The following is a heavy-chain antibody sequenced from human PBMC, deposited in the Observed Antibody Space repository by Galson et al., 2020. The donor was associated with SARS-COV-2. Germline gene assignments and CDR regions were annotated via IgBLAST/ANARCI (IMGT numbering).Heavy chain of an antibody. CDR1: GGSISSSSYY. CDR2: IYYSGST. Sequence: SETLSLTCTVSGGSISSSSYYWGWIRQPPGKGLEWIGSIYYSGSTYYNQSLKSRVTISVDTSKNQFSLKLSSVTAADTAVYYCARSQAAGIVLMVYAIRGWFDPWGQGTLVTVSS. D-gene: IGHD2-8*01. J-gene: IGHJ5*02. V-gene: IGHV4-39*01. CDR3: ARSQAAGIVLMVYAIRGWFDP.